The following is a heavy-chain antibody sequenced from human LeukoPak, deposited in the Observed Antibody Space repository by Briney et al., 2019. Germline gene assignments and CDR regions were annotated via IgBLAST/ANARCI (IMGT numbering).Heavy chain of an antibody. CDR3: ARHYYDRSDSYSFDY. Sequence: PSETLPLTCTVSGGSISGYYWSWIRQPPGKGLEWIGCIFSSGSTNYNPSLKTRVTISEHTSVNQFSLKLSPVTAADTAVYYCARHYYDRSDSYSFDYWGQGTLVTVSS. V-gene: IGHV4-59*08. J-gene: IGHJ4*02. CDR2: IFSSGST. D-gene: IGHD3-22*01. CDR1: GGSISGYY.